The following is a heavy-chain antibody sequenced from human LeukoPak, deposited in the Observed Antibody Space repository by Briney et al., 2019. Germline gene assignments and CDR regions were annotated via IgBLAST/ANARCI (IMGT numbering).Heavy chain of an antibody. J-gene: IGHJ1*01. D-gene: IGHD2-15*01. CDR2: VRGKDQKYAT. V-gene: IGHV3-73*01. Sequence: GGSLRLSCAASGFIFSDFTIYWVRQDSGKGLERLGRVRGKDQKYATEYSASVKGRFTLSRDESMKTAYLQMNSLRAEDTAVYYCASPGYCSGGSCYPVTRHFLHWGQGTLVTVSS. CDR1: GFIFSDFT. CDR3: ASPGYCSGGSCYPVTRHFLH.